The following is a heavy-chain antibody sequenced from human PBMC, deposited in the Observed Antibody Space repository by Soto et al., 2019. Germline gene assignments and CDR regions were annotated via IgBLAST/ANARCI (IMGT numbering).Heavy chain of an antibody. CDR1: GGSISSGNYY. D-gene: IGHD6-13*01. CDR2: IYYSGST. Sequence: PSETLSLTCTVSGGSISSGNYYWGWIRQHPGKGLEWIGYIYYSGSTYYNPSLKSRVTISVDTSKNQFSLKLSSVTAADTAVYYCARGFRLVEAAAGTWPPGGMDVWGQGTTVTVSS. V-gene: IGHV4-31*03. J-gene: IGHJ6*02. CDR3: ARGFRLVEAAAGTWPPGGMDV.